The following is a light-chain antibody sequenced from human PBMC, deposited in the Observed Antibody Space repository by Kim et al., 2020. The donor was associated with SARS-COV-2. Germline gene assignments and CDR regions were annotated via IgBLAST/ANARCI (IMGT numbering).Light chain of an antibody. CDR1: SSDVGGYNY. Sequence: QSDLTQPASVSGSPGQSITISCTGTSSDVGGYNYVSWYQQHPGKAPKLMIYDVSKRPSGVSNRFSGSKSGNTASLTISGLQAEDEADYYCSSYTSISTWVFGGGTQLTVL. CDR3: SSYTSISTWV. CDR2: DVS. V-gene: IGLV2-14*01. J-gene: IGLJ3*02.